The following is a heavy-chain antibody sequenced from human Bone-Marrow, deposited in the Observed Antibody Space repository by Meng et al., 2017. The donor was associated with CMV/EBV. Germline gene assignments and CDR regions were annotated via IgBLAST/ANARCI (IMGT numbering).Heavy chain of an antibody. CDR1: GYIFTTYG. D-gene: IGHD5-12*01. CDR2: ISGYDDNT. Sequence: ASVKVSCKASGYIFTTYGISWVRQAPGQGLEWMGWISGYDDNTKYAQKVQGRVTMTTDTSTSTAYMELRSLRSDDTAVYYCARGAFLGYSGYDFDYWGQGTLVTVS. CDR3: ARGAFLGYSGYDFDY. V-gene: IGHV1-18*01. J-gene: IGHJ4*02.